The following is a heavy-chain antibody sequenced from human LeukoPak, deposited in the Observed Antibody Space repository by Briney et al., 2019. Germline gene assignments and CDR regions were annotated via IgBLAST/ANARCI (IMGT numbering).Heavy chain of an antibody. CDR3: AKDEHGNYGTIDY. CDR2: ISWNSRTI. Sequence: GGSLRLSCAASGFTFDDYAMHWVRQAPGKALGWVSGISWNSRTIGYVDSVKGRFTISRDNAKNSLYLQMNSLRAEDTALYYCAKDEHGNYGTIDYWGQGTLVTVSS. V-gene: IGHV3-9*01. D-gene: IGHD4-17*01. CDR1: GFTFDDYA. J-gene: IGHJ4*02.